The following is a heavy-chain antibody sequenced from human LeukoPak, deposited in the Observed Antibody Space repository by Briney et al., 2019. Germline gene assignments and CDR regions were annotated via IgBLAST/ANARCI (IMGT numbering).Heavy chain of an antibody. CDR2: IYHSGST. CDR1: GYSISSGYY. J-gene: IGHJ4*02. Sequence: SETLSLTCAVSGYSISSGYYWGWIRQPPGKGLEWLGSIYHSGSTYYNPSLKSRVTISVDTSKNQFSLKLSSVTAADTAVYYCARQGSVAGTGGSDYWGQGTLVTVSS. CDR3: ARQGSVAGTGGSDY. V-gene: IGHV4-38-2*01. D-gene: IGHD6-19*01.